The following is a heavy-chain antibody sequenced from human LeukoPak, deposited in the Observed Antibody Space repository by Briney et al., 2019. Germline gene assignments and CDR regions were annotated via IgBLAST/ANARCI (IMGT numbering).Heavy chain of an antibody. CDR2: LYSGGST. V-gene: IGHV3-66*04. CDR1: GFTFSSYA. CDR3: ASQGRWQQFFPFDY. D-gene: IGHD5-24*01. Sequence: GGSLRLSCAASGFTFSSYAMSWVRQAPGKGREWVSVLYSGGSTYYADSVKGRFTISRDNSKNTLYLQMNSLRAEDTAVYYCASQGRWQQFFPFDYWGQGTLVTVSS. J-gene: IGHJ4*02.